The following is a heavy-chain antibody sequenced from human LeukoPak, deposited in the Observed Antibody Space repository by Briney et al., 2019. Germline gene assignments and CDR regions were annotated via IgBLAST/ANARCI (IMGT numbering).Heavy chain of an antibody. J-gene: IGHJ4*02. V-gene: IGHV4-34*01. D-gene: IGHD6-13*01. Sequence: SETLSLTCAVYGGSFSGYYWSWIRQPPGKGLEWIGEINHSGSTNYNPSLKSRVTISVDTSKNQFSLKLSSVTAADTAVYYCAGGMGSSWAGETYFDYWGQGTLVTVSS. CDR3: AGGMGSSWAGETYFDY. CDR1: GGSFSGYY. CDR2: INHSGST.